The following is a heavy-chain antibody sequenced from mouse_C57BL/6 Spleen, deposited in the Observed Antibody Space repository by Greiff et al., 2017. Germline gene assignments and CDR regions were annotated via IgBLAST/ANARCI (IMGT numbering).Heavy chain of an antibody. Sequence: VKLMESGPGLVAPSQSLSITCTVSGFSLTSYAISWVRPSPGKCLEWLGVTWTGGGTNYNSAHKSRLSISKDNYKSQVFLKMNSLQTDDTARYYCNKNYADEGYYDAIDYWGQGTSVTVSS. CDR1: GFSLTSYA. V-gene: IGHV2-9-1*01. D-gene: IGHD2-3*01. CDR2: TWTGGGT. CDR3: NKNYADEGYYDAIDY. J-gene: IGHJ4*01.